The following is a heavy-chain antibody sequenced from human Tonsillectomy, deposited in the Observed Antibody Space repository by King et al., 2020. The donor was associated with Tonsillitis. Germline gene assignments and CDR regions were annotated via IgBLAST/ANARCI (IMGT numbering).Heavy chain of an antibody. CDR2: INHSGST. Sequence: VQLQQWGAGLLKPSETLSLTCAVYVGSFSGYYWSGIRQPPGKGLEWIGEINHSGSTNYNPSLKSRVTISVDTSKNQFSLKLNSVTAADTAVYYCARGIYYSLATYYYYYMDVWGKGTTVTVSS. CDR1: VGSFSGYY. J-gene: IGHJ6*03. CDR3: ARGIYYSLATYYYYYMDV. V-gene: IGHV4-34*01. D-gene: IGHD3-10*01.